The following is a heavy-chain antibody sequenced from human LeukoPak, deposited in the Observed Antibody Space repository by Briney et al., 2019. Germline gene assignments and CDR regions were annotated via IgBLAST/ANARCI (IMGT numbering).Heavy chain of an antibody. CDR2: MNPNSGNT. V-gene: IGHV1-8*02. CDR1: GYTFTGYY. CDR3: ARGMGYDYVWGSYRYELFDP. D-gene: IGHD3-16*02. J-gene: IGHJ5*02. Sequence: ASVKVSCKASGYTFTGYYMHSVRHAPGQGLEWMGRMNPNSGNTGYAQKFQGRVTMTRNTSISTAYMELSSLRSEDTAVYDCARGMGYDYVWGSYRYELFDPWGQGTLVTVSS.